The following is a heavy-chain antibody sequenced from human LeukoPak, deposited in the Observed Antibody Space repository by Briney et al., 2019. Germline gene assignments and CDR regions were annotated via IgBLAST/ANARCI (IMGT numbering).Heavy chain of an antibody. CDR3: TRGDYYDTSGYYFLFDY. CDR1: GFTFGDYG. Sequence: GGSLRLSCTASGFTFGDYGMSWVRQAPGKGLEWVGFIRSKAYGGTTEYAASVKGRFTISRDDSKSIDYLQMNSLKTEDTAVYYCTRGDYYDTSGYYFLFDYWGQGTLVTVSS. D-gene: IGHD3-22*01. CDR2: IRSKAYGGTT. V-gene: IGHV3-49*04. J-gene: IGHJ4*02.